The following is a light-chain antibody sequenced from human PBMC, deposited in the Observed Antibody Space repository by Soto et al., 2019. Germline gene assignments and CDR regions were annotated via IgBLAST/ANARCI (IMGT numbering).Light chain of an antibody. J-gene: IGKJ2*01. V-gene: IGKV3-20*01. CDR3: QHYGSSPPHT. CDR2: GAS. CDR1: QSVRSSY. Sequence: EIVLTQSPGTLSLSPGERATLSCRASQSVRSSYLAWYQQKPGQGPRLLIYGASSRATGIPDRFSGSGSGTDFTLSISRLESEDFAVYYCQHYGSSPPHTFGQGTKLEIK.